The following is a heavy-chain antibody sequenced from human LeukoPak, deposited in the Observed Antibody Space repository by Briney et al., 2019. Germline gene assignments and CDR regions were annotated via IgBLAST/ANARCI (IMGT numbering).Heavy chain of an antibody. CDR2: INPRSGGT. CDR3: ARGSGTSWFDY. CDR1: VYTFTANY. J-gene: IGHJ4*02. Sequence: ASVKVSCKASVYTFTANYMHWVRQAPGQGLEWMGWINPRSGGTNYGEKFRGRVTMTRDTSITTAYMELSSLRFDDTAVYYCARGSGTSWFDYWGQGTLVTVSS. V-gene: IGHV1-2*02. D-gene: IGHD2-2*01.